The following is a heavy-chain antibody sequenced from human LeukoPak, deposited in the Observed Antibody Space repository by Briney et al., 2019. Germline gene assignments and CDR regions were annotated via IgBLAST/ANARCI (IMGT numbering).Heavy chain of an antibody. Sequence: GGPLRLSCAASGFTFSSYAMHWVRQAPGKGLEGVAVISYDGSNKYYADSVKGRLTISRDNSKNTLYLQMNSLRAEDTAVYYCARDTRIDYGDYGFLVDYWGQGTLVTVSS. V-gene: IGHV3-30*04. CDR2: ISYDGSNK. D-gene: IGHD4-17*01. CDR1: GFTFSSYA. J-gene: IGHJ4*02. CDR3: ARDTRIDYGDYGFLVDY.